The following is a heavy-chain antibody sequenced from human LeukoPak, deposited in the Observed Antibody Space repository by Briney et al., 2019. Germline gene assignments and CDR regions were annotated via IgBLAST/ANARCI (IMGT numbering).Heavy chain of an antibody. Sequence: GGFLRLSCAASGFTFSSYWMSWIRQAPGKGLEWVANIKQDGSEKYYVDSVKGRFTISRDNAKKSLYLHMNSLRVEDTAVYYCARDGYYDISGTSYWGQGTLVSASS. CDR1: GFTFSSYW. D-gene: IGHD3-22*01. J-gene: IGHJ4*02. V-gene: IGHV3-7*01. CDR3: ARDGYYDISGTSY. CDR2: IKQDGSEK.